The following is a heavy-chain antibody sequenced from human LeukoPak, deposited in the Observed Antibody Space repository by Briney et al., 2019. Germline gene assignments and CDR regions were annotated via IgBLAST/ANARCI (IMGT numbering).Heavy chain of an antibody. J-gene: IGHJ4*02. V-gene: IGHV4-39*01. D-gene: IGHD6-19*01. CDR3: ASLAVAGLSEGY. Sequence: PETLSLTCTVSGGSISSDSYYWAWIRQPPGKGLEWIASIYYSGSTYYNPSLKSRVTISVDTSRNQFSLKLSSVTAADTAVYYCASLAVAGLSEGYWGQGTLVIVSS. CDR2: IYYSGST. CDR1: GGSISSDSYY.